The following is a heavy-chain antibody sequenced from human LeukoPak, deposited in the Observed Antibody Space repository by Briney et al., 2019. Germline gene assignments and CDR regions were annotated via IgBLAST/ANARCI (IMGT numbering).Heavy chain of an antibody. J-gene: IGHJ4*02. CDR2: ISSNGGST. Sequence: GGSLRLSCSASGFTFSSYAMHWVRQAPGKGLEYDSAISSNGGSTYYADSVKGRFTISRDNSKNTLYLQMSSLRAEDTAVYYCVKDGSGSYYDYWGQGTLVTVSS. CDR3: VKDGSGSYYDY. V-gene: IGHV3-64D*06. CDR1: GFTFSSYA. D-gene: IGHD3-10*01.